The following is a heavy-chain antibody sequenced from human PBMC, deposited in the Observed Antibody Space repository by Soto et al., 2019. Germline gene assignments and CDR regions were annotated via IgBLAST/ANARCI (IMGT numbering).Heavy chain of an antibody. CDR2: IYYSGST. CDR1: GGSISSYY. CDR3: ARSRGYSYGFDY. D-gene: IGHD5-18*01. V-gene: IGHV4-59*01. J-gene: IGHJ4*02. Sequence: SETLSLTCTVSGGSISSYYWSWIRQPPGKGLEWIGYIYYSGSTNYNPSLKSRVTISVDTSKNQFSLKLSSVTAADTAVYYCARSRGYSYGFDYWGQGTLVTVSS.